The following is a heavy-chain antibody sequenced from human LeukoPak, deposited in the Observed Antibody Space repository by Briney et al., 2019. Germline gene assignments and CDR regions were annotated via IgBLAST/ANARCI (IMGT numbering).Heavy chain of an antibody. V-gene: IGHV3-64D*06. J-gene: IGHJ4*02. CDR2: ISSNGDNT. CDR3: VRGTGY. Sequence: PGGSLRLSCSVSGFTFSTYVMHWVRQAPGKGLEYVSAISSNGDNTYYADSVKGRFTISRDNSKNTLYLQMSSLRADDMAVYYCVRGTGYWGQGTLVTVSS. CDR1: GFTFSTYV.